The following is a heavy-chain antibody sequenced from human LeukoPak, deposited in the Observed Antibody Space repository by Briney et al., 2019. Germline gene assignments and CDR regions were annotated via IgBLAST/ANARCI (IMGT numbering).Heavy chain of an antibody. V-gene: IGHV3-30*03. Sequence: GGSLRLSCAASGFTFSSYGMHWVRQAPGKGLEWVAVISYGGSNKYYADSVKGRFTISRDNSKNTLYLQMNSLRAEDTAVYYCARGYYDSNPWGQGTLVTVSS. J-gene: IGHJ5*02. CDR1: GFTFSSYG. CDR2: ISYGGSNK. CDR3: ARGYYDSNP. D-gene: IGHD3-22*01.